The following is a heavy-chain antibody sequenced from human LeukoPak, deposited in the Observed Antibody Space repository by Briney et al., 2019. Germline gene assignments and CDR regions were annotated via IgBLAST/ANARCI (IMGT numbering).Heavy chain of an antibody. Sequence: GGSLRLSCVASGFDVSSNYMSWVRQAPGKGLEWVSGISWNSGSIGYADSVKGRFTISRDNAKNSLYLQMNRLRAEDTALYYCAKHIRIHDYGDDPFDYWGQGTLVTVSS. CDR3: AKHIRIHDYGDDPFDY. CDR2: ISWNSGSI. D-gene: IGHD4-17*01. V-gene: IGHV3-9*01. J-gene: IGHJ4*02. CDR1: GFDVSSNY.